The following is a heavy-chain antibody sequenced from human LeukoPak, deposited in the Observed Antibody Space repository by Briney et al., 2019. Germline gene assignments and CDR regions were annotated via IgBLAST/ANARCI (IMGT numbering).Heavy chain of an antibody. CDR1: EFTFSSYG. Sequence: GGSLRLSCAASEFTFSSYGMHWVRQAPGKGLEWLAFIHYDGSNKYYADSVKGRFTISRDNSKNTLSLQMNSLRPEGTAVYYCTRAGGLVRGVHYYYYMDVWGKGTTVTISS. J-gene: IGHJ6*03. CDR3: TRAGGLVRGVHYYYYMDV. V-gene: IGHV3-30*02. CDR2: IHYDGSNK. D-gene: IGHD3-10*01.